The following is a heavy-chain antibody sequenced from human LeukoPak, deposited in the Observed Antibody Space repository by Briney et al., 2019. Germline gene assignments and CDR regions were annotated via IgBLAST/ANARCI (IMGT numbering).Heavy chain of an antibody. J-gene: IGHJ4*02. CDR1: GFTFSSYW. V-gene: IGHV3-7*01. CDR2: IKQDGSEK. Sequence: GGSLRLSCAASGFTFSSYWMSWVRQAPGKGLEWVANIKQDGSEKYYVDSVKGRFTISRDNAKNSLYLQMNSLRAEDTAVYYCARSAGYSGYDFNYWGQGTPVTVSS. CDR3: ARSAGYSGYDFNY. D-gene: IGHD5-12*01.